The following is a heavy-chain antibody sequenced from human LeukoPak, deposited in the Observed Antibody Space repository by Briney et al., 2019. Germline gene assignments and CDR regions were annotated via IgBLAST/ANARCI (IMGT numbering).Heavy chain of an antibody. D-gene: IGHD6-13*01. CDR2: INHSGST. Sequence: SETLSLTCAVYGGSFSGYYWSWIRQPPGKGLEWIEEINHSGSTNYNPSLKSRVTISVDTSKNQFSLKLSSVTAADTAVYYCARGLAAAFDYRGQGTLVTVSS. CDR1: GGSFSGYY. J-gene: IGHJ4*02. V-gene: IGHV4-34*01. CDR3: ARGLAAAFDY.